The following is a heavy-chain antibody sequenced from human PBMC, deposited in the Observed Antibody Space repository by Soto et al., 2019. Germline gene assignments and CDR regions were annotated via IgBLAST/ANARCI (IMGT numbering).Heavy chain of an antibody. CDR1: GFGFSFSNYY. J-gene: IGHJ5*01. CDR3: AGTHGSNDS. D-gene: IGHD3-10*01. CDR2: ISSSGHMT. Sequence: EVQLVESGGGLVRPGGSLSLSCAASGFGFSFSNYYMNWIRQAPGKGLEWVSSISSSGHMTFYAPSVNGRFTISRDNVRNSLYLQMYSLRSENTGVYFCAGTHGSNDSWGPGTLVTVSS. V-gene: IGHV3-21*01.